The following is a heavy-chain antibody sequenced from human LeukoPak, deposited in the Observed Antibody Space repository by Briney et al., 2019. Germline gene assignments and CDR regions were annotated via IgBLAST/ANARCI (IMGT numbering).Heavy chain of an antibody. D-gene: IGHD3-22*01. V-gene: IGHV3-74*01. CDR1: GFTFSSYW. CDR2: INTDGTST. Sequence: GGSLRLSCAASGFTFSSYWMYWVRQAPGKGLVWVSLINTDGTSTNYAGSVKGRFTISRDNAKNTVYLQMNSLRAEDTAVYYCARGSPYYYDSSGYGPGDYWGQGTLVTVSS. J-gene: IGHJ4*02. CDR3: ARGSPYYYDSSGYGPGDY.